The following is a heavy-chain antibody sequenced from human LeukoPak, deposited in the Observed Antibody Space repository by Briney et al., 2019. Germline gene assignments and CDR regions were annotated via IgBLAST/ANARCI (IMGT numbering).Heavy chain of an antibody. CDR1: GGSIKSNNW. Sequence: PSETLSLTCAVSGGSIKSNNWWSWVRQPPGKGLEWIGEIYHSGSTNYNPSLESRVTVSVDKSKNQFSLDLTSVTAADTAVYYCAKGSSPFDYWGQGTLVTVSS. J-gene: IGHJ4*02. CDR2: IYHSGST. D-gene: IGHD6-13*01. CDR3: AKGSSPFDY. V-gene: IGHV4-4*02.